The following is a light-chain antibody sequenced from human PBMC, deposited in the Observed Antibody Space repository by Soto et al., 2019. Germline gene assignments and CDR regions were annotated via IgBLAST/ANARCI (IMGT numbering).Light chain of an antibody. CDR1: QSISSW. CDR2: KAS. CDR3: QQYNSYPIT. V-gene: IGKV1-5*03. Sequence: DIQMTQSPSTLSASVGDRVTIACRASQSISSWLAWYQQKPGKAPKLLIYKASSLESGVPSRFSGSGSGTEFTLTISRLQPDDFATYYCQQYNSYPITFGQGTRREIK. J-gene: IGKJ5*01.